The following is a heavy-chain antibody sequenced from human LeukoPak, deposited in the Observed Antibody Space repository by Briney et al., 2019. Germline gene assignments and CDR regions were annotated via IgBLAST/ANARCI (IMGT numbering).Heavy chain of an antibody. J-gene: IGHJ3*02. CDR3: ARRADDAFDI. CDR1: AFSFSSYG. CDR2: IWYDGSNR. Sequence: GTSLRLSCAASAFSFSSYGMHWVRQAPGKGLEWVALIWYDGSNRYYADSVKGRFTISRDNSKNTLYLQMNSLRAEDTAVYYCARRADDAFDIWGQGTMATVSS. V-gene: IGHV3-33*01.